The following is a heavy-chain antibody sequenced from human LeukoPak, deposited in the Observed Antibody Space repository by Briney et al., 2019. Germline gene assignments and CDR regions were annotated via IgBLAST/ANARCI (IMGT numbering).Heavy chain of an antibody. CDR2: ISDGGST. CDR1: GFTFNTYS. Sequence: GGSLRLSCEASGFTFNTYSMNWARQAPGKGLDWVSVISDGGSTYYADSVRGRFTISRDNSKNTLFLQMNSLRVEDTAVYYCARGVFNWGQGTLVTVSS. V-gene: IGHV3-53*01. D-gene: IGHD3-10*01. CDR3: ARGVFN. J-gene: IGHJ4*02.